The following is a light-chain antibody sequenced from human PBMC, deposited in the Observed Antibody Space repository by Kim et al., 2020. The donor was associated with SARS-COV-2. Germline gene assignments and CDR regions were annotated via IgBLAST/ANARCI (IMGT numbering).Light chain of an antibody. CDR1: SSDVGGYNY. V-gene: IGLV2-11*01. Sequence: GQSVTISCTGTSSDVGGYNYVSWYQQHPGKAPKLMIYDVSKRPSGVPDRFSGSKSGNTASLTISGLQAEDEADYYCCSYAGSYTGVFGGGTQLT. CDR3: CSYAGSYTGV. J-gene: IGLJ3*02. CDR2: DVS.